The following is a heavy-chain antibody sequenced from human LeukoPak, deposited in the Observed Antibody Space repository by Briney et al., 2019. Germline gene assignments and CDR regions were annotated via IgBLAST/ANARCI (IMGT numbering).Heavy chain of an antibody. CDR2: IIPILTTP. CDR3: ARDTRSSLRGHYYYYMDV. V-gene: IGHV1-69*01. CDR1: GDTFSRYA. J-gene: IGHJ6*02. D-gene: IGHD3-10*01. Sequence: SVKASCKVSGDTFSRYAISWVRRAPGQGLEWMGGIIPILTTPNYAQRFQGRVTITADESTSTAYMELISLRSEDTAVYYCARDTRSSLRGHYYYYMDVWGQGTTVIVSS.